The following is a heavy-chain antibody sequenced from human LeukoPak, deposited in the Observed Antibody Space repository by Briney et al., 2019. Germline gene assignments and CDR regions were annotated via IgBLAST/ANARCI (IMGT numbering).Heavy chain of an antibody. CDR1: GGSINTGSYY. CDR3: ARGGYSYGFTGWFDP. V-gene: IGHV4-61*02. J-gene: IGHJ5*02. CDR2: VYISGST. Sequence: SQTLSLTCSVSGGSINTGSYYWTWIRQPAGKGLEWIGRVYISGSTNYNPSLKSRVTISLDTSKNQFSLKMTSVTAADTAVYYCARGGYSYGFTGWFDPWGQGTLVTVSS. D-gene: IGHD5-18*01.